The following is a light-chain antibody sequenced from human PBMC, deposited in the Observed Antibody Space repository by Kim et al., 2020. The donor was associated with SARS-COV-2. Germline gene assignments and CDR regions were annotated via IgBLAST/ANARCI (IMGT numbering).Light chain of an antibody. CDR2: DDT. CDR1: NSGMGAYES. J-gene: IGLJ2*01. CDR3: GSYTTSTTWV. Sequence: GESINVSCTGSNSGMGAYESASLYREYPGKAPQNKIYDDTRRATGVSNRFSGSESAKTASLTISGLQSEDEAVYYCGSYTTSTTWVFGGGTKVTVL. V-gene: IGLV2-14*03.